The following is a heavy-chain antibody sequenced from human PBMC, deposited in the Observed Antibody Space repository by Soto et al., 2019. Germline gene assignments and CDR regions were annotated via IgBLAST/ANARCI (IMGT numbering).Heavy chain of an antibody. V-gene: IGHV1-46*01. D-gene: IGHD2-2*01. CDR2: INPSGGST. CDR1: GYSFTSHY. Sequence: GASVKVSCKAIGYSFTSHYMHWVRQAPGQGLEWMGIINPSGGSTSYAQKFQGRVTMTRDTSTSTVYMELSSLRSEDTAVYYCASLGLVPAAMASYYYYGMDVWG. CDR3: ASLGLVPAAMASYYYYGMDV. J-gene: IGHJ6*02.